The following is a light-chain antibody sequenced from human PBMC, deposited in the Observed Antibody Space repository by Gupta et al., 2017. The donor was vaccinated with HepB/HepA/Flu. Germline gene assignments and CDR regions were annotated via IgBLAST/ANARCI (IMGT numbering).Light chain of an antibody. J-gene: IGKJ4*01. Sequence: EIVWTQSPATLSLSPGERATLSCRASQSVSSYLAWYQQKPGQAPRLLIYDASNRVTGIPASFSGSGSGTDFTLTISSLEPEDFAVYYCQQRSNWPSLTFGGGTKVEIK. V-gene: IGKV3-11*01. CDR1: QSVSSY. CDR2: DAS. CDR3: QQRSNWPSLT.